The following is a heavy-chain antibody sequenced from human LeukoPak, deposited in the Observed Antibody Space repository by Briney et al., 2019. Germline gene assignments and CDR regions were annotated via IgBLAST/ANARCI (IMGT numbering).Heavy chain of an antibody. Sequence: GGSLRLSCAAAGFSSSDYCMSWIRQAPGRGREWVSYISSSGSTIYYADSVKGRFTISEDHAKHSLYLQMNSLRAEDTAVYYCARDSIFEFWGQGTLVTVSS. V-gene: IGHV3-11*04. CDR1: GFSSSDYC. CDR2: ISSSGSTI. CDR3: ARDSIFEF. J-gene: IGHJ4*02.